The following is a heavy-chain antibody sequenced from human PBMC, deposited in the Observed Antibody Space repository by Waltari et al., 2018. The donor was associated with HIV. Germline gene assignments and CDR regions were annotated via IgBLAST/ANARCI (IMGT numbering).Heavy chain of an antibody. CDR1: GFTFNNYG. V-gene: IGHV3-30*02. D-gene: IGHD1-7*01. CDR3: AKDAELRHYYYGMDV. Sequence: QVQLVESGGGVVQPGGSLRLSCAASGFTFNNYGIHWVRHAPGKGLEWVAFIRYDGSHKYYADSVKGRFTISRDNSKNTLYLQMNSLRPEDTAFYYCAKDAELRHYYYGMDVWGQGTSVTVSS. CDR2: IRYDGSHK. J-gene: IGHJ6*02.